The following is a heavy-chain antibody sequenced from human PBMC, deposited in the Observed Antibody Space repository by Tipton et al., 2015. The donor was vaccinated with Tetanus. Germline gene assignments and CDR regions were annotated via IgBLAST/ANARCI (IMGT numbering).Heavy chain of an antibody. CDR2: IDPNSGGT. CDR3: ARDRGDYIYYGMDV. CDR1: GYSFSKYG. V-gene: IGHV1-2*02. J-gene: IGHJ6*02. D-gene: IGHD3-22*01. Sequence: QVQLVQSGAEVRKPGASVKVSCKTSGYSFSKYGVTWARQAPGQGLEWMGWIDPNSGGTVYAQKFQGRVTMTRDTSISTAYMELRSLRSDDTAVYYCARDRGDYIYYGMDVWGPGTTVTVS.